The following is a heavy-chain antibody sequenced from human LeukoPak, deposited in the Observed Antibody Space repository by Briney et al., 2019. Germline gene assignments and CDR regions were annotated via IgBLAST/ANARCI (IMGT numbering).Heavy chain of an antibody. CDR2: ISGYNEKT. CDR3: ARDPGSFLSGSGWLNWFEP. V-gene: IGHV1-18*01. D-gene: IGHD6-19*01. CDR1: GYTFSRYG. Sequence: ASVKVSCKASGYTFSRYGINWVRQAPGQGLEWMGWISGYNEKTNYAQKFQGRVTMTTDTSTSTAYMELRGLRSDDTAVYYCARDPGSFLSGSGWLNWFEPWGQGTLFTVSS. J-gene: IGHJ5*02.